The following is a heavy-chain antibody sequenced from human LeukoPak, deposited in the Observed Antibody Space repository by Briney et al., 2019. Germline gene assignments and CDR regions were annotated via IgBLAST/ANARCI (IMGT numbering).Heavy chain of an antibody. CDR2: ITFSSSHT. J-gene: IGHJ5*02. V-gene: IGHV3-21*01. Sequence: GGSLRLSCAASEFTFSGYVMTWVRQAPGKGLECVSSITFSSSHTYYADSVKGRFTISRDNTKDSLYLQMNSLRAEDTAIYYCARGPQFSGPGWFDPWGQGTLVTVSS. D-gene: IGHD3-10*01. CDR1: EFTFSGYV. CDR3: ARGPQFSGPGWFDP.